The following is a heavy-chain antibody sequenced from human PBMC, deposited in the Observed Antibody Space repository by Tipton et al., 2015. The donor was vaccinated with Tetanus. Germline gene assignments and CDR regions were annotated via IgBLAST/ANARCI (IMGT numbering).Heavy chain of an antibody. J-gene: IGHJ4*02. CDR1: GGPISSYY. D-gene: IGHD2-8*02. V-gene: IGHV4-59*01. CDR3: ARGTGGY. Sequence: TLSLTCTVSGGPISSYYWSWIRQPPGKGLEWIGYIYYSGSTNYNPSLKSRVTISVDTSKNQFSLKLSSVTAADTAVYYCARGTGGYWGQGTLVTVSS. CDR2: IYYSGST.